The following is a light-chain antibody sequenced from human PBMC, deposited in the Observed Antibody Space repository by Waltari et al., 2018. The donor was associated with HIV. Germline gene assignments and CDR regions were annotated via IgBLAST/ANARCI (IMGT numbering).Light chain of an antibody. V-gene: IGKV3-11*01. CDR2: DVS. Sequence: EIILTQSPVTLSLSPGETATLSCRASQSVGNYLAWYQQKPGQAPRLLIYDVSNRATDGPARFRGSGSGADFTLTISNLEPADFAVYYCQQRSDWPPWTFGQGTKVEMK. CDR3: QQRSDWPPWT. CDR1: QSVGNY. J-gene: IGKJ1*01.